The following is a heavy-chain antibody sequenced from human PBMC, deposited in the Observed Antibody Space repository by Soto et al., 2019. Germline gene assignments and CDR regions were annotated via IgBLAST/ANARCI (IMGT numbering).Heavy chain of an antibody. V-gene: IGHV3-21*01. CDR1: GFTFSSYS. CDR2: ISSSSSYI. CDR3: ARAEPGYYDSSGYVPFDY. J-gene: IGHJ4*02. D-gene: IGHD3-22*01. Sequence: GGSLRLSCAASGFTFSSYSMNWVRQAPGKGLEWVSSISSSSSYIYYADSVKGRFTISRDNAKNSLYLQMNSLRAEDTAVYYCARAEPGYYDSSGYVPFDYWGQGTLVTVSS.